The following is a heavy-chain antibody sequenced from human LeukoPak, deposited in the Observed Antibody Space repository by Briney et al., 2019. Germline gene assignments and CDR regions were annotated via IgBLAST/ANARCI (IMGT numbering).Heavy chain of an antibody. CDR1: GYSFTSYW. Sequence: KHGESLKISCKGSGYSFTSYWIGWVRQMPGKGLEWMGIICPGDSDTRYSPSFQGQVTISADKSIGTAYLQWSSLKASDTAMYYCAGHPALSSPYDYWGQGTLVTVSS. V-gene: IGHV5-51*01. CDR2: ICPGDSDT. J-gene: IGHJ4*02. CDR3: AGHPALSSPYDY.